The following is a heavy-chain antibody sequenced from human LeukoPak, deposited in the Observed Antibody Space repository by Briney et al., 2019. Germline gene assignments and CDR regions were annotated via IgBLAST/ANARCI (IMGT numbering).Heavy chain of an antibody. Sequence: PSETLSLTCTVSGGSISSSSYYWGWIRQPPGKGLEWIGSIYYSGSTYYNPSLKSRVTISVDTSKNQFSLKLSSVTAADTAVYYCARDKRDIVVVPADRSYSYFDLWGRGTLVIVSS. V-gene: IGHV4-39*07. CDR3: ARDKRDIVVVPADRSYSYFDL. D-gene: IGHD2-2*01. CDR2: IYYSGST. J-gene: IGHJ2*01. CDR1: GGSISSSSYY.